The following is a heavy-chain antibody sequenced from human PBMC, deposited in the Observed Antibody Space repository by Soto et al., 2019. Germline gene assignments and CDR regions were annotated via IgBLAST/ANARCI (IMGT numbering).Heavy chain of an antibody. D-gene: IGHD6-13*01. CDR3: PRDLAAGPIDY. J-gene: IGHJ4*02. Sequence: AGSLRLSCAASGFTFSSYSMNWVRQAPGKGLEWVSSISSSSSYIYYADSVKGRFTISRDKAKDSLYLQMNSLRAEDTAVYYCPRDLAAGPIDYWGQGTLVTVSS. CDR2: ISSSSSYI. CDR1: GFTFSSYS. V-gene: IGHV3-21*01.